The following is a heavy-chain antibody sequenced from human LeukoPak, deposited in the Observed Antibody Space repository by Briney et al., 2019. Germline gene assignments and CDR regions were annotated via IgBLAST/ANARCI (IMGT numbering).Heavy chain of an antibody. D-gene: IGHD5-18*01. Sequence: GESLKISCKGSGYSFTSYWIGWVRQMPGKGLEWMGIIYPGDSDTRYSPSFQGQVTISADKSISTAYLQWSSLKASDTAMYYCERPGYSYGTAFDIWGQGTMVTVSS. CDR1: GYSFTSYW. CDR2: IYPGDSDT. V-gene: IGHV5-51*01. CDR3: ERPGYSYGTAFDI. J-gene: IGHJ3*02.